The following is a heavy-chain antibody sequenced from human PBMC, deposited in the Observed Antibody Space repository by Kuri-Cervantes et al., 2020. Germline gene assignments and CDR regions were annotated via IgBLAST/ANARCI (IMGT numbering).Heavy chain of an antibody. Sequence: AGSLRLSCTVSGGSPSGTNYYWGWIRQPPGKGLEWIGSHYDSGRTYYNPSLRSRVTISVDTSKNHFSLKLTSVTAADTAVYYCVLFVGYWGQGILVTVSS. D-gene: IGHD2-21*01. CDR3: VLFVGY. CDR1: GGSPSGTNYY. V-gene: IGHV4-39*02. CDR2: HYDSGRT. J-gene: IGHJ4*02.